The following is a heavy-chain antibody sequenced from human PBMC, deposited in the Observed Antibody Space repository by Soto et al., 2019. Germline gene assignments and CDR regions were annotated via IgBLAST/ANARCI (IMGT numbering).Heavy chain of an antibody. D-gene: IGHD2-2*01. V-gene: IGHV4-59*01. CDR2: IYYSGST. J-gene: IGHJ3*02. CDR3: VRVRAQLRRGAFDM. Sequence: QVQLQESGPGLVKPSETLSLNCTVSGGSISTYYWSWIRQPPGKGLEWIGYIYYSGSTNYNPSLKSRVTISVDTSKNQFSLRLNSVTAADTAAYYFVRVRAQLRRGAFDMWGQGTMVTVSS. CDR1: GGSISTYY.